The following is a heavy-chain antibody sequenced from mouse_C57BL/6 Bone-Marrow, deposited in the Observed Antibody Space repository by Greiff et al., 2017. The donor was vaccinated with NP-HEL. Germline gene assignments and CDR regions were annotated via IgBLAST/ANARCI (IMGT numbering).Heavy chain of an antibody. Sequence: QVQLKQSGPELVKPGASVKISCKASGYAFSSSWMNWVKQRPGTGLEWIGRIYPGDGDTNYNGKFKGKATLTADKSSSTAYMQLSSLTSEDSAVYFCARWGDGYYAFDYWGQGTTLTVSS. V-gene: IGHV1-82*01. J-gene: IGHJ2*01. CDR2: IYPGDGDT. D-gene: IGHD2-3*01. CDR1: GYAFSSSW. CDR3: ARWGDGYYAFDY.